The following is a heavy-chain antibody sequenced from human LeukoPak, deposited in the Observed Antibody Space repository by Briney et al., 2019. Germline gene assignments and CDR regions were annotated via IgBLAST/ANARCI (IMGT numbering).Heavy chain of an antibody. J-gene: IGHJ4*02. V-gene: IGHV4-59*01. Sequence: SETLSLTCTVSGGSISSYYWSWIRQPPGKGLEWIGYIYYSGSTNYNPSLKSRVTISVDTSKNQFSLELSSVTAADTAVYYCARGFPTLFDYWGQGTLVTVSS. CDR2: IYYSGST. CDR1: GGSISSYY. CDR3: ARGFPTLFDY.